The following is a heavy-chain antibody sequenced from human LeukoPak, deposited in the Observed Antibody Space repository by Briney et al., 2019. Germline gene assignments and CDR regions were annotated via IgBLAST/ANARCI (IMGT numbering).Heavy chain of an antibody. CDR3: AREYYYGSGSYTNGMDV. CDR1: GFTFSSYS. D-gene: IGHD3-10*01. V-gene: IGHV3-21*01. CDR2: ISSSSSYI. J-gene: IGHJ6*02. Sequence: KTGGSLRLSCAASGFTFSSYSMNWVRQAPGKGLEWVSSISSSSSYIYYADSVKGRFTISRDNAKNSLYLQMNSLRAEDTAVYCCAREYYYGSGSYTNGMDVWGQGTTVTVSS.